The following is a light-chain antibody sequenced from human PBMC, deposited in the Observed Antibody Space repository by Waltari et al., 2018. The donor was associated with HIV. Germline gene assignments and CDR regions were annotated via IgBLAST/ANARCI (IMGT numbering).Light chain of an antibody. V-gene: IGKV2-28*01. CDR3: MQALQTGKT. CDR2: LGS. J-gene: IGKJ1*01. CDR1: QSLLYSNGYSY. Sequence: DIVMTQSPLSLSVTPGEPASISCRSSQSLLYSNGYSYLDWYLQKPGQSPQLLIFLGSNRASGVPDRFSGSGSGTDFTLKISRVEAEDAGIYYCMQALQTGKTFGQGTKVEIK.